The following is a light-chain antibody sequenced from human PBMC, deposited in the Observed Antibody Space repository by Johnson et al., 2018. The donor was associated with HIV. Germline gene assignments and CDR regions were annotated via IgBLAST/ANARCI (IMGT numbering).Light chain of an antibody. CDR3: GTWDSSRTPGGV. Sequence: QSVLTQPPSVSAAPGQKVTISCSGSSSNIGNNYVTWYQQFPGTAPKLLMYENSRRPSGTPDRFSGSKSGTSATLGLPELQLGDDADYYCGTWDSSRTPGGVFGTGTKVTVL. J-gene: IGLJ1*01. V-gene: IGLV1-51*02. CDR2: ENS. CDR1: SSNIGNNY.